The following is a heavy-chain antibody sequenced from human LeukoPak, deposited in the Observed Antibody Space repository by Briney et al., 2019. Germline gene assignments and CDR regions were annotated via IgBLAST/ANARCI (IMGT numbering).Heavy chain of an antibody. CDR1: GGSVSSGSYY. V-gene: IGHV4-61*01. CDR2: IYYSGST. J-gene: IGHJ3*02. CDR3: ATLVVPAAIGHDYGDYIVGAFDI. D-gene: IGHD2-2*01. Sequence: PSETLSLTCTVSGGSVSSGSYYWSWIRQPPGKGLEWIGYIYYSGSTNYNPSLKSRVTISVDTSKNQFSLKLSSVTAADTAVYYCATLVVPAAIGHDYGDYIVGAFDIWGQGTMVTVSS.